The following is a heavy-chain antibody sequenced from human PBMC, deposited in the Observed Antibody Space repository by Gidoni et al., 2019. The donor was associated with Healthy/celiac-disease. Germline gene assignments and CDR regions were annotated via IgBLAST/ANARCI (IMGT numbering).Heavy chain of an antibody. CDR3: ARADYGMDV. CDR2: ISSSSSYI. CDR1: GFTFSSYT. V-gene: IGHV3-21*01. J-gene: IGHJ6*02. Sequence: EVQLVESGGGLVKPGGSLRLSCAASGFTFSSYTMNWVRQAPGKGLELVSSISSSSSYIYYADSVKGRFTISRDNAKNSLYLQMNSLRAEDTAVYYCARADYGMDVWGQGTTVTVSS.